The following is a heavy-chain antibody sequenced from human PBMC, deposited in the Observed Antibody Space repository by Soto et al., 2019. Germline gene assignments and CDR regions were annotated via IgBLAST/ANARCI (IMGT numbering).Heavy chain of an antibody. CDR2: INPSGCST. CDR3: ARIAVAGDY. Sequence: ASVKVSCKASGYTFTDHYRHWLRQAPGQSLEWMGIINPSGCSTSYAQKFQCRVTMTRDTSTSTVYMELSSLRSEDTAVYYCARIAVAGDYWGQGTLVTVSS. D-gene: IGHD6-19*01. V-gene: IGHV1-46*01. CDR1: GYTFTDHY. J-gene: IGHJ4*02.